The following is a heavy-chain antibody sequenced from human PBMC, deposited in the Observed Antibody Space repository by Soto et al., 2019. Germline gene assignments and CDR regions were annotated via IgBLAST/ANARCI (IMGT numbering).Heavy chain of an antibody. CDR1: GGTFSSYA. Sequence: QVQLVQSGAEVRQPASSVKVSCKTSGGTFSSYAIRWVRQAPGQGLEWMGGIVPIVDTSTYAQKFQGRVTITADESTSTVYMELSSLRSDDTAVYYCVRVVAIPGYPDNWGQGNLVTVSS. CDR3: VRVVAIPGYPDN. J-gene: IGHJ4*02. V-gene: IGHV1-69*12. D-gene: IGHD5-12*01. CDR2: IVPIVDTS.